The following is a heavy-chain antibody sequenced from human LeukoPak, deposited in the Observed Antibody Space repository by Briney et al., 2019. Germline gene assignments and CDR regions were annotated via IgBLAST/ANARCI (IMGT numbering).Heavy chain of an antibody. CDR1: GFTFASYA. CDR3: AKVVNLVDTYYFDY. V-gene: IGHV3-23*01. Sequence: GGSLRLSCAASGFTFASYAMSWVRQAPGKGLEWVSAISGSGGRTYYADSVKGRFTISRDNSKKTLYLQLNSLRADDTAVYYCAKVVNLVDTYYFDYWGQGTLVTVSS. CDR2: ISGSGGRT. D-gene: IGHD2-15*01. J-gene: IGHJ4*02.